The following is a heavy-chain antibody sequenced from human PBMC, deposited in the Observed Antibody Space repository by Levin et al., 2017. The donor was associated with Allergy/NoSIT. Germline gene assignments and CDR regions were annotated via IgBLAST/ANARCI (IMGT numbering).Heavy chain of an antibody. J-gene: IGHJ3*02. V-gene: IGHV5-10-1*01. CDR1: GYSFTSYW. Sequence: NPGESLKISCKGSGYSFTSYWITWVRQMPGKGLEWMGRIDPSDSYTNYNPSFQGHVTFSADKSISTAYLQWSSLKASDTAMYYCARKDQVLTGYYTDIFDIWGQGTMVTVSS. CDR2: IDPSDSYT. CDR3: ARKDQVLTGYYTDIFDI. D-gene: IGHD3-9*01.